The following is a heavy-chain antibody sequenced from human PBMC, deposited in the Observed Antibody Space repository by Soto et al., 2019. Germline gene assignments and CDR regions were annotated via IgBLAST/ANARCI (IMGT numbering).Heavy chain of an antibody. Sequence: GGSLRLSCAASGFTFTDHYMDWVRQAPGEGLEWVGRARNKVSGYIIDYAASVKGRFIISRDDSKKSLYLQMNSLKTEDTAVYFCARLMGTSFDLWGQGTLVTVSS. CDR1: GFTFTDHY. J-gene: IGHJ4*02. D-gene: IGHD2-8*01. CDR3: ARLMGTSFDL. V-gene: IGHV3-72*01. CDR2: ARNKVSGYII.